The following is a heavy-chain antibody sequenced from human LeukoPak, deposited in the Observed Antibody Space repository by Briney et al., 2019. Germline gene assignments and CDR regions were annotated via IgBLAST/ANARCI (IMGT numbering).Heavy chain of an antibody. Sequence: SETLSLTCTAYGGSFSGYYWNWIRQPPGRWLEWIGEINQSESTNYNPSLKSRVTISVDTSKNQFSLKLSSVTAADTAVYYCARRVGRYFGERAYYYYYMDVWGKGTTVTISS. V-gene: IGHV4-34*01. CDR1: GGSFSGYY. CDR2: INQSEST. D-gene: IGHD3-10*01. CDR3: ARRVGRYFGERAYYYYYMDV. J-gene: IGHJ6*03.